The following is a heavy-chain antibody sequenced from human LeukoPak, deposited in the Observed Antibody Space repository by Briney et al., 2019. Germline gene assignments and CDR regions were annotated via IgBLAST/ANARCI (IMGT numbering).Heavy chain of an antibody. D-gene: IGHD2-21*01. CDR2: ISYDGSNK. J-gene: IGHJ5*02. CDR1: GFTFSSYA. CDR3: ARAPSYSISNWFDP. Sequence: GGSLRLSCAASGFTFSSYAMHWVRQAPGKGLEGVAVISYDGSNKYYADSVKGRFTISRDNSKNTLYLQMNSLRAEDTAVYYCARAPSYSISNWFDPWGQGTLVTVSS. V-gene: IGHV3-30-3*01.